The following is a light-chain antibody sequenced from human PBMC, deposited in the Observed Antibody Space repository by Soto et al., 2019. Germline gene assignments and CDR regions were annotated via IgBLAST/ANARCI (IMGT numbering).Light chain of an antibody. CDR1: QSVNSDS. CDR3: QRYDSLRT. Sequence: EIVLTQSPGTLSLSPGEGATLSCRASQSVNSDSLAWYQQKPGQAPRLLISGASNRATGIPDRFSGSGSGTDFTLTITRLEPEDFAMYYCQRYDSLRTFGQGTKVDI. J-gene: IGKJ1*01. V-gene: IGKV3-20*01. CDR2: GAS.